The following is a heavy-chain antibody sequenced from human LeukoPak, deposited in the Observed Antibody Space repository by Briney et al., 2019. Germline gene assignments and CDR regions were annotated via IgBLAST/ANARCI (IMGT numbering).Heavy chain of an antibody. V-gene: IGHV4-39*02. Sequence: PSETLSLTCTVSSASISSSPYFWGWIRQSPGKGLEWIGSISYSGTTYYNPSFKSRVTISVDTSKNHFSLKLSSVTAADTAVYYCAANSADYNTLGSSYKVWGQGTLVTVSS. CDR2: ISYSGTT. CDR1: SASISSSPYF. CDR3: AANSADYNTLGSSYKV. D-gene: IGHD3-10*01. J-gene: IGHJ4*02.